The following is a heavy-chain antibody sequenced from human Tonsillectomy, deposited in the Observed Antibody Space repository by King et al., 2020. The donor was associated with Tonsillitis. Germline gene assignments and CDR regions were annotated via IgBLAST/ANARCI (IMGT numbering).Heavy chain of an antibody. V-gene: IGHV1-69*01. CDR3: ARGGGRVETVMVGWDH. J-gene: IGHJ4*02. D-gene: IGHD5-18*01. Sequence: QLVQSGAEVKKPGASVKVSCKASGGTFSSYAITWVRQAPGQGLEWMGGIIPLFDTTNYTQNFQGRVNMTADEATNTAYMELSSLRPDDTAVYYCARGGGRVETVMVGWDHWGQGTLVAVSS. CDR2: IIPLFDTT. CDR1: GGTFSSYA.